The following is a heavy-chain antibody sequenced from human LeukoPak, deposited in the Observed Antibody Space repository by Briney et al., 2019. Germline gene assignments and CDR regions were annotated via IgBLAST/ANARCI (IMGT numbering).Heavy chain of an antibody. CDR1: GGTFSSYA. V-gene: IGHV1-69*13. CDR3: ARDLDYYGSKWFDP. J-gene: IGHJ5*02. CDR2: IIPIFGTA. Sequence: SVKVSCKASGGTFSSYAISWVRQAPGQGLEWMGGIIPIFGTANYAQKFQGRVTITADESTSTAYTELSSLRSEDTAVYYCARDLDYYGSKWFDPWGQGTLVTVSS. D-gene: IGHD3-10*01.